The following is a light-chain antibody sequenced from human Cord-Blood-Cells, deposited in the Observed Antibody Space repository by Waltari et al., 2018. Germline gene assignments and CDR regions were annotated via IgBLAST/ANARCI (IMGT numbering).Light chain of an antibody. Sequence: QSALTKTPPPFGPFAPSAAIPCTGTSSDRAGDNYVSRYQQHPGKAPKLMIYEVSKRPSGVPDRFSGSKSGNTASLTVSGLQAEDEADYYCSSYAGSNNFGVFGGGTKLTVL. CDR1: SSDRAGDNY. CDR2: EVS. J-gene: IGLJ2*01. CDR3: SSYAGSNNFGV. V-gene: IGLV2-8*01.